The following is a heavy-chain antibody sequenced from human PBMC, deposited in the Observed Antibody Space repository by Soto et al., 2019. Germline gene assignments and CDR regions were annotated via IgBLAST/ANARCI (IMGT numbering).Heavy chain of an antibody. CDR2: IYYSGST. CDR1: GGSISSYY. D-gene: IGHD3-10*01. J-gene: IGHJ3*02. Sequence: SETLSLTCTVSGGSISSYYWSWIRQPPGKGLEWIGYIYYSGSTNYNPSLKSRVTISVDTSKNQFSLKLSSVTAADTAVYYCASSTRATYDAFDIWGQGTMVTVSS. CDR3: ASSTRATYDAFDI. V-gene: IGHV4-59*08.